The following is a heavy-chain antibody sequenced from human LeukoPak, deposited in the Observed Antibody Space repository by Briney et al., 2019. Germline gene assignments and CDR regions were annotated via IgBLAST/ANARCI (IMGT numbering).Heavy chain of an antibody. D-gene: IGHD6-13*01. Sequence: PSETLSLTCTVSGGSISSGDCYWSWIRQPPGKGLEWIGNIYYSGSTYYNPSLKSRVTISVDTSKNQFSLKLSSVTAADTAVYYCARGSRWAGFDPWGQGTLVTVSS. CDR1: GGSISSGDCY. V-gene: IGHV4-30-4*01. J-gene: IGHJ5*02. CDR2: IYYSGST. CDR3: ARGSRWAGFDP.